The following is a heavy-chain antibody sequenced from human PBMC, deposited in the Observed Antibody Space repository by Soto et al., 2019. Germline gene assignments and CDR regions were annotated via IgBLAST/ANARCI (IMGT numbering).Heavy chain of an antibody. J-gene: IGHJ3*02. Sequence: PSETLSLTCTVSGGSISSGGYYWSWIRQHPGKGLEWIGYIYYSGSTYYNPSLKSRVTISVDTSKNQFSLKLSSVTAADTAVYYFAIVWGFTMGRGVCAFDIWGQGTMVTVSS. V-gene: IGHV4-31*03. CDR1: GGSISSGGYY. CDR3: AIVWGFTMGRGVCAFDI. CDR2: IYYSGST. D-gene: IGHD3-10*01.